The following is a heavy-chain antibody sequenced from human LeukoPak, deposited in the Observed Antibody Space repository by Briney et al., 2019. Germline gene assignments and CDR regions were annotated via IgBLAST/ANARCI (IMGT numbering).Heavy chain of an antibody. CDR1: GYTFTSFD. D-gene: IGHD7-27*01. V-gene: IGHV1-8*01. Sequence: ASVKVSCKASGYTFTSFDFNWVRQATGQGLEWMGWMKSNNGHTGYAQKFQGRVAMTRDTSISTAYMELSSLTFEDTAVYYCARGPPNWGMVGYWGQGTLVTVSS. J-gene: IGHJ4*02. CDR3: ARGPPNWGMVGY. CDR2: MKSNNGHT.